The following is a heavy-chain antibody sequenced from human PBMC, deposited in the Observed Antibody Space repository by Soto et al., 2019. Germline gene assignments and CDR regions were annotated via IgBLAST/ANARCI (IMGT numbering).Heavy chain of an antibody. D-gene: IGHD1-26*01. CDR1: GFTFSSYE. J-gene: IGHJ4*02. CDR2: ISSSGSTK. CDR3: ARGGSYYTFDY. V-gene: IGHV3-48*03. Sequence: GGSLRLSCAASGFTFSSYEMNWVRQAPGTGLEWVSYISSSGSTKYYADSVKGRFTISRDNAKNSLYLQMSSLRAEDTAVYYCARGGSYYTFDYWGQGTLVTVSS.